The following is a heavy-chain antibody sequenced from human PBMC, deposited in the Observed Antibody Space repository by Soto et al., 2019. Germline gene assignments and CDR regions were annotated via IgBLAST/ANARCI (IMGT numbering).Heavy chain of an antibody. CDR1: GFTVSSNY. CDR3: ARFSLNILSGDCY. D-gene: IGHD7-27*01. J-gene: IGHJ4*02. V-gene: IGHV3-53*04. CDR2: IYSGGST. Sequence: GGSLRLSCAASGFTVSSNYMSWVRQAPGKGLEWVSVIYSGGSTYHSDSVKGRFTISRHNSKNTLYLQMNSLRAEDTAVYSCARFSLNILSGDCYWGQGTLVTVSS.